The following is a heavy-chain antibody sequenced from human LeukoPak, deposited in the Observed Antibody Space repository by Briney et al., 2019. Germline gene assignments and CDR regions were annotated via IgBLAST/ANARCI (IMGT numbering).Heavy chain of an antibody. CDR3: VRVKGSYFDY. Sequence: GGSLRLSCAASGFPLSSYSITWVRQAPGKGLEWVSYISSSGSAIYYVDSVKGRFTVSRDNANNSLFLQMNSPRAEDTAVYYCVRVKGSYFDYWGQGALVTVSS. D-gene: IGHD2-15*01. J-gene: IGHJ4*02. V-gene: IGHV3-48*01. CDR1: GFPLSSYS. CDR2: ISSSGSAI.